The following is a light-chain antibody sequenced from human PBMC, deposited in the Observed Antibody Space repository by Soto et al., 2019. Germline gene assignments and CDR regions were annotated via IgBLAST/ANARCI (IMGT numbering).Light chain of an antibody. CDR1: QSISYY. J-gene: IGKJ4*01. Sequence: EIVLTQSPATLSLSPGERATLSCRASQSISYYLAWYQQKPGQAPRLPIYDTSNRATGIPARFSGSGSGTDFTLTISSLEPEDFAVYYCQQRSNWRLTFGGGTKVEIK. V-gene: IGKV3-11*01. CDR2: DTS. CDR3: QQRSNWRLT.